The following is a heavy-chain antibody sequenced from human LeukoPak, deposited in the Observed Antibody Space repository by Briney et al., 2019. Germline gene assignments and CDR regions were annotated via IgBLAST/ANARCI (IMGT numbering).Heavy chain of an antibody. D-gene: IGHD1-26*01. Sequence: GGSLRLSCAASGFPFSSYGMHWVRQAPGKGLEWVAFIPYDGSDKFYADSVKGRFTISRDNSKNTLYLQMNSLRAEDTAVYYCARPSSGSYYDPGAFDIWGQGTMVTVSS. J-gene: IGHJ3*02. V-gene: IGHV3-30*02. CDR3: ARPSSGSYYDPGAFDI. CDR2: IPYDGSDK. CDR1: GFPFSSYG.